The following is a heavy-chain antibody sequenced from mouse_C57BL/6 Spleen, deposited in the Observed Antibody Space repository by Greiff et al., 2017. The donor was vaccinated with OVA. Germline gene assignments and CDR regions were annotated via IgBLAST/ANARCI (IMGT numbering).Heavy chain of an antibody. CDR1: GYAFSSSW. D-gene: IGHD3-2*02. Sequence: QVQLQQSGPELVKPGASVKISCKASGYAFSSSWMNWVKQRPGKGLEWIGRIYPGDGDTNYNGKFKGKATLTADKTSSTAYMHLISLTAEDSAVYSCALDSSCYVDYWGQGTTLTVSS. CDR3: ALDSSCYVDY. J-gene: IGHJ2*01. V-gene: IGHV1-82*01. CDR2: IYPGDGDT.